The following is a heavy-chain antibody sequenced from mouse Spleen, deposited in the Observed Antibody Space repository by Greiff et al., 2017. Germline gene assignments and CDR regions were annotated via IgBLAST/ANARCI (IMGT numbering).Heavy chain of an antibody. CDR3: AREGLTIRYFDV. D-gene: IGHD1-1*02. CDR2: IYPRSGNT. CDR1: GYTFTSYG. V-gene: IGHV1-81*01. J-gene: IGHJ1*01. Sequence: VQLQQSGAELARPGASVKLSCKASGYTFTSYGISWVKQRTGQGLEWIGEIYPRSGNTYYNEKFKGKATLTADKSSSTAYMELRSLTSEDSAVYFCAREGLTIRYFDVWGAGTTVTVSS.